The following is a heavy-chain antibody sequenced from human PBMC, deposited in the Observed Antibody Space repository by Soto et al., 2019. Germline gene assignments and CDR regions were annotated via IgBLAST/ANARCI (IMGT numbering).Heavy chain of an antibody. CDR1: GYTFTDYF. Sequence: ASVKVSCKTSGYTFTDYFLHWVRQAPGQGLEWMGWINPNSGGTNYAQKFQGWVTMTRDTSISTAYMELSRLRSDDTAVYYCARDRVNGMDVWGQGTTVTVSS. J-gene: IGHJ6*02. CDR3: ARDRVNGMDV. CDR2: INPNSGGT. V-gene: IGHV1-2*04.